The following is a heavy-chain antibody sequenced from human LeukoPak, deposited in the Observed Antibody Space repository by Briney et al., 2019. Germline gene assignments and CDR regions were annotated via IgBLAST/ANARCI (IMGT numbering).Heavy chain of an antibody. CDR2: ISSSGSTI. CDR1: GFTFSDYY. D-gene: IGHD3-10*01. J-gene: IGHJ4*02. V-gene: IGHV3-11*01. Sequence: PGGSLRLSCAASGFTFSDYYMSWIRQAPGKGLEWVSYISSSGSTIYYADSVKGRFTISRDNAKNSLYLQMNSLRAEDTAVYYCAKDAAPITMVRGVPLSSFDYWGQGTLVTVSS. CDR3: AKDAAPITMVRGVPLSSFDY.